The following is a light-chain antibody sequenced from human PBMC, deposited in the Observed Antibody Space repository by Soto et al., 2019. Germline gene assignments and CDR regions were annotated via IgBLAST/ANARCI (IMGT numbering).Light chain of an antibody. CDR1: QGISNS. CDR3: QKYNSARET. V-gene: IGKV1-27*01. J-gene: IGKJ3*01. CDR2: DAS. Sequence: DIQMTQSPSSLSASLGDRVTITCRASQGISNSLAWYQQKPGKVPKTLIYDASTLQSGVPSRFSGSGSGTDFTLTISGLQPEDVATYYCQKYNSARETFGPGTKVDI.